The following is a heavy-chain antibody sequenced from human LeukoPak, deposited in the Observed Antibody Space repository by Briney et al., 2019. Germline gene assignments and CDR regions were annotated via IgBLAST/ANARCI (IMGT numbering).Heavy chain of an antibody. CDR3: ARLYYDILGGNY. J-gene: IGHJ4*02. V-gene: IGHV1-46*01. CDR1: GYTFTSYY. D-gene: IGHD3-9*01. Sequence: ASVKVSCKASGYTFTSYYMHWVRQAPGQGLEWMGIINPSGGSTSYAQKSQGRVTMTRDTSTSTVYMELSSLRSEDTAVYYCARLYYDILGGNYWGQGTLVTVSS. CDR2: INPSGGST.